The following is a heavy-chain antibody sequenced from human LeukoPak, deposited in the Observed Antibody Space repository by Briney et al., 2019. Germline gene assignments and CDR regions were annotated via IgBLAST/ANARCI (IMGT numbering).Heavy chain of an antibody. D-gene: IGHD2-15*01. CDR3: AKVTSGGSCYQSDY. CDR2: ISGSGGSP. CDR1: GFTFSNYA. J-gene: IGHJ4*02. V-gene: IGHV3-23*01. Sequence: EGSLRLSCVASGFTFSNYAMSWVRQAPGKGLEWVSGISGSGGSPYYADSVKGRFTISRDNSKNTLYLQMNSLRAEDTAVYYCAKVTSGGSCYQSDYWGQGTLVTVSS.